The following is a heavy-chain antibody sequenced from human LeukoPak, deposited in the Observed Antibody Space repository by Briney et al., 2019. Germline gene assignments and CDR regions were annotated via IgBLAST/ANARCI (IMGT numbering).Heavy chain of an antibody. Sequence: SVKVSCKASGGTFSSYAISWVRQAPRQGLEWMGGIIPIFGTANYAQKFQGRVTITADESTSTAYMELSSLRSEDTAVYYCARGSGLGAMAYYYYGMDVWGQGTTVTVSS. D-gene: IGHD1-26*01. CDR1: GGTFSSYA. CDR3: ARGSGLGAMAYYYYGMDV. CDR2: IIPIFGTA. V-gene: IGHV1-69*13. J-gene: IGHJ6*02.